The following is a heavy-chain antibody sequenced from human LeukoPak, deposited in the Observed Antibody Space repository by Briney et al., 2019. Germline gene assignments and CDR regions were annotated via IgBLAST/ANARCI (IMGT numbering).Heavy chain of an antibody. CDR3: ARGKQQPTY. CDR2: ISSSSSTI. D-gene: IGHD6-13*01. J-gene: IGHJ4*02. Sequence: GGSLRLSCAATGFTFSSYSMNWVRQAPGKGLEWVSYISSSSSTIYYADSVKGRFTISRDNAKNSLYLQMNSLRAEDTAVYYCARGKQQPTYWGQGTLVTVSS. V-gene: IGHV3-48*04. CDR1: GFTFSSYS.